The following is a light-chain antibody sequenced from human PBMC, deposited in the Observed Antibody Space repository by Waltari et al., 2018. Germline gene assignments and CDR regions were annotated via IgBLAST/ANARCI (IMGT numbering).Light chain of an antibody. J-gene: IGLJ2*01. CDR3: AAWDDSLSGPL. CDR1: SSNIGSNY. V-gene: IGLV1-47*01. CDR2: RNN. Sequence: QSVLTPPPSASGTPGQRVTISCSGSSSNIGSNYVYWYQQLLGTAPKLLIYRNNQRPSGVPDRFSGSKSGTSASLAISGLRSEDEADYYCAAWDDSLSGPLFGGGTKLTVL.